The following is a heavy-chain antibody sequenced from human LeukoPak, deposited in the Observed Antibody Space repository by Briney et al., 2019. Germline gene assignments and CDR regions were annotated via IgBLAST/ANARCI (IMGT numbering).Heavy chain of an antibody. V-gene: IGHV3-48*03. D-gene: IGHD3-9*01. Sequence: GGSLRLSCAASGFTFSSYEMNWVRQAPGKGLEWVSYISSSGSTIYYADSVKGRFTISRDNAKNSLYLQMNSLGAEDTAVYYCARKMRILTGRDYWGQGTLVTVSS. J-gene: IGHJ4*02. CDR3: ARKMRILTGRDY. CDR2: ISSSGSTI. CDR1: GFTFSSYE.